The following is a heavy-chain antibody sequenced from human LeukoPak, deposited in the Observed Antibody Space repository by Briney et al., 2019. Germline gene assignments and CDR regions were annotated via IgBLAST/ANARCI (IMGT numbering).Heavy chain of an antibody. CDR1: GFTFDDYA. V-gene: IGHV3-9*01. CDR3: AKGIRPYSSSPPDY. D-gene: IGHD6-6*01. Sequence: PGGSLRLSCAASGFTFDDYAMHWVRQAPGKGLEWVSGISWNSGSIGYADSVKGRFTISRDNAKNSLYLQMNSLRAEDTALYYCAKGIRPYSSSPPDYWGQGTLVTVSS. J-gene: IGHJ4*02. CDR2: ISWNSGSI.